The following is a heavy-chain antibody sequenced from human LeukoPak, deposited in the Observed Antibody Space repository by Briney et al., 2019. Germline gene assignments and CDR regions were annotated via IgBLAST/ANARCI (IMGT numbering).Heavy chain of an antibody. CDR2: INAGNGNT. V-gene: IGHV1-3*01. D-gene: IGHD3-16*01. CDR3: AKEWRGGGGALDY. CDR1: GYTFTSYA. Sequence: ASVKVSCKASGYTFTSYALHWVRQAPGQWLEWMGWINAGNGNTKYSQNFQGRVTITRDTSASTAYMELSSLISEDTAVYYCAKEWRGGGGALDYWGQGTPVTVSS. J-gene: IGHJ4*02.